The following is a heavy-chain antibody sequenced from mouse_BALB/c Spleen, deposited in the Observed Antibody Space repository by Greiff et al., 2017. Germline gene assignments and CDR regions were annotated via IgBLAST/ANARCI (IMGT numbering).Heavy chain of an antibody. CDR1: GFSLTGYG. CDR2: IWGDGST. V-gene: IGHV2-6-7*01. CDR3: ARDPSSTMITYYAMDY. D-gene: IGHD2-4*01. Sequence: QVQLKESGPGLVAPSQSLSITCTVSGFSLTGYGVNWVRQPPGKGLEWLGMIWGDGSTDYNSALMSRLSISKDNSKSQVFLKMNSLQTDDTAMYYCARDPSSTMITYYAMDYWGQGTSVTVSS. J-gene: IGHJ4*01.